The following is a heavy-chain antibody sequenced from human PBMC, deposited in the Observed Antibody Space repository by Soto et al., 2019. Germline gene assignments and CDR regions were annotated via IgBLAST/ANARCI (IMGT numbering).Heavy chain of an antibody. CDR2: ISSSGSTI. D-gene: IGHD2-15*01. CDR1: GFTFSDYY. J-gene: IGHJ4*02. CDR3: ARDCSGGSCYSEALDY. Sequence: GSLRLSCAASGFTFSDYYMSWIRQAPGKGLEWVSYISSSGSTIYYADSVKGRFTISRDNAKNSLYLQMNSLRAEDTAVYYCARDCSGGSCYSEALDYWGQGTLVTVSS. V-gene: IGHV3-11*01.